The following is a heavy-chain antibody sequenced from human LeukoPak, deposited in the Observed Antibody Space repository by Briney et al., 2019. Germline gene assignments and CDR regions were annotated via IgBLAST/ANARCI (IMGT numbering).Heavy chain of an antibody. Sequence: PGRSLRLSCAASGFTFSSYAMHWVRQAPGKGLEWVAVISYDGSNKYYADSVKGRFTISRDNSKNTLYLQMNSLRAEDTAVYYCARDQRTYYYDSSGFPFNYWSQGTLVTVSS. CDR3: ARDQRTYYYDSSGFPFNY. D-gene: IGHD3-22*01. CDR1: GFTFSSYA. CDR2: ISYDGSNK. J-gene: IGHJ4*02. V-gene: IGHV3-30-3*01.